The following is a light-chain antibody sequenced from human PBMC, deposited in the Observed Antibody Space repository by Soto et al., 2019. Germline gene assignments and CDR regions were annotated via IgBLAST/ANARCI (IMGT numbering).Light chain of an antibody. J-gene: IGLJ2*01. CDR2: DNT. Sequence: HSVLTQPPSVSGAPGQRVTLSCTGSISNIGAGYGVHWYQQLPGRAPKLLVYDNTKRHSGVPDRFSGSKSGTSASLAITSLQADDEADYYCQSYDSSLSGVVFGGGTKVTVL. V-gene: IGLV1-40*01. CDR3: QSYDSSLSGVV. CDR1: ISNIGAGYG.